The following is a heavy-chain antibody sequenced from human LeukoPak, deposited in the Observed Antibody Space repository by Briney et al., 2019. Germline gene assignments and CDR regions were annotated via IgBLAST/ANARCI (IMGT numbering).Heavy chain of an antibody. CDR3: ARDAVVPAAMAPFYYYYGMDV. CDR2: IYHSGST. J-gene: IGHJ6*02. Sequence: PSQTLSLTCTVSGGSISSGYYWGWIRQPPGKGLEWIGSIYHSGSTYYNPSLKSRVTISVDTSKNQFSLKLSSVTAADTAVYYCARDAVVPAAMAPFYYYYGMDVWGQGTTVTVSS. V-gene: IGHV4-38-2*02. CDR1: GGSISSGYY. D-gene: IGHD2-2*01.